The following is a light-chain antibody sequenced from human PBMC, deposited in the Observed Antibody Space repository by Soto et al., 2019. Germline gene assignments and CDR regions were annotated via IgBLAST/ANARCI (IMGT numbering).Light chain of an antibody. CDR2: SAS. J-gene: IGKJ1*01. CDR3: QQYAGSPRT. Sequence: EIVLTHSPGTLSLSTVAGGTLSGSSSQNLGTLYLAWFKQKSGQAPRLLIYSASRRATGIPDRFTGSGSGTDFTITINRLENEDFEVYFCQQYAGSPRTFGQGTKVDIK. V-gene: IGKV3-20*01. CDR1: QNLGTLY.